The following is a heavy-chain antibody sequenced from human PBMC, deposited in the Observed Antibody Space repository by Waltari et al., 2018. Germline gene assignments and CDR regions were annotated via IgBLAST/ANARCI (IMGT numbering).Heavy chain of an antibody. J-gene: IGHJ4*02. CDR3: ARDLEPGSEDIVGGGSCPDY. CDR2: ISYDGSNK. Sequence: QLVESGGGLVQPWRSVGLSCSAAGFYFSSYAMHWVRQAPGKGLEWVAVISYDGSNKYYADSVKGRFTISRDNSKNTLYLQMNSLRAEDTAVYYCARDLEPGSEDIVGGGSCPDYWGQGTLVTVSS. D-gene: IGHD2-15*01. CDR1: GFYFSSYA. V-gene: IGHV3-30-3*01.